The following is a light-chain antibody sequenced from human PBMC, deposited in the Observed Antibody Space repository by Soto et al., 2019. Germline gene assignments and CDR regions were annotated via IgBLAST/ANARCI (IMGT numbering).Light chain of an antibody. J-gene: IGKJ1*01. CDR2: AAS. Sequence: DIQMTQSPSSLSASVGDRVTITCRASQSISRYLNWYQHKPGKAPNLLIYAASSLQSGVPSRLSGSGSGTDFTLTISGLQLEDFATYYCQQSYSFWTFGQGTKV. CDR1: QSISRY. CDR3: QQSYSFWT. V-gene: IGKV1-39*01.